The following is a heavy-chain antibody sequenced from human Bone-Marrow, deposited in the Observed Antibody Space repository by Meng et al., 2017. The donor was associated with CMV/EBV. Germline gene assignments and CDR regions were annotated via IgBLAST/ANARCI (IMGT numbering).Heavy chain of an antibody. Sequence: SLKISCAASGFTFDDYAMHWVRQAPGKGLEWVSGISWNSGDMGHADAVKGRFTISRDNAQNSLYLQMNSLRAKDTALYYWLRDLLSSGWYAMDVWGQGTTVTVSS. D-gene: IGHD6-19*01. CDR3: LRDLLSSGWYAMDV. CDR2: ISWNSGDM. V-gene: IGHV3-9*01. CDR1: GFTFDDYA. J-gene: IGHJ6*02.